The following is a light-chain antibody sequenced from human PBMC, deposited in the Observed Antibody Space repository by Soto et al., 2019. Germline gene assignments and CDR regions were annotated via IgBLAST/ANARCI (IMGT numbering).Light chain of an antibody. J-gene: IGLJ7*01. CDR2: DVN. CDR1: SSDVGAYNY. V-gene: IGLV2-14*01. CDR3: SSYTSSFTLL. Sequence: QSALTQPASVSGSPGQSITISCTGTSSDVGAYNYVSWYQQHPGKAPKLMIYDVNNRPSGVSNRFSGSKSGNTASLTISGLQAEDEADYYCSSYTSSFTLLFGGGTQLTVL.